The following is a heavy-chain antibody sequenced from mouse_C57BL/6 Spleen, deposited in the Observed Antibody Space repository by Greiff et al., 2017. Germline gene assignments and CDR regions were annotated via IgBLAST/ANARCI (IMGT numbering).Heavy chain of an antibody. V-gene: IGHV5-4*01. CDR2: ISDGGSYT. Sequence: EVMLVESGGGLVKPGGSLKLSCAASGFTFSSYAMSWVRQTPEKRLEWVATISDGGSYTYYPDNVKGRFTISRDNAKNNLYLQMSHLKSEDTAMYYCARDRYNDAMDYWGQGTSVTVSS. CDR1: GFTFSSYA. J-gene: IGHJ4*01. CDR3: ARDRYNDAMDY. D-gene: IGHD1-1*01.